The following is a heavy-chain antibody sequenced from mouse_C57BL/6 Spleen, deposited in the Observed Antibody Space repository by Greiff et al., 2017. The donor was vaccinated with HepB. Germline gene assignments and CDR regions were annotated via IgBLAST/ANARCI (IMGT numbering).Heavy chain of an antibody. D-gene: IGHD2-4*01. Sequence: EVQRVESGGGLVKPGGSLKLSCAASGFTFSSYAMSWVRQTPEKRLEWVATISDGGSYTYYPDNVKGRFTISRDNAKNNLYLQMSHLKSEDTAMYYCARGDDYDGTPWFAYWGQGTLVTVSA. CDR1: GFTFSSYA. CDR3: ARGDDYDGTPWFAY. CDR2: ISDGGSYT. J-gene: IGHJ3*01. V-gene: IGHV5-4*01.